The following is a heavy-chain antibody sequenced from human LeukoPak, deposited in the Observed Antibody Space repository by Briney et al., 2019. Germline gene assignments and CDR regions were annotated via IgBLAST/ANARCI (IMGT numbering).Heavy chain of an antibody. J-gene: IGHJ4*02. D-gene: IGHD1-26*01. CDR2: IYYSGST. V-gene: IGHV4-39*01. Sequence: SETLSLTCTVSGSSISSGGYYWGWIRQPPGKGLEWIWSIYYSGSTYYNPSLKSRVTISVDTFKNQFSLQLSSVAAADTAVYYSASPGGSPTDYWGQGTLVTVPS. CDR3: ASPGGSPTDY. CDR1: GSSISSGGYY.